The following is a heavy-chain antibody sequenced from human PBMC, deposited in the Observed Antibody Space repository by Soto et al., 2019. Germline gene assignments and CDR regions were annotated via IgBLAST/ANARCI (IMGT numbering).Heavy chain of an antibody. Sequence: SETLSLTCAVSGGSISSGGYSWSWIRQPPGKGLEWIGNIYYSGSTNYNPSLKSRVTISIDKSKNQFSLKLSAVTAADTAVYYCAKDSRGHNYDYSWFDAWGQGTLVTVSS. D-gene: IGHD5-18*01. J-gene: IGHJ5*02. V-gene: IGHV4-61*08. CDR1: GGSISSGGYS. CDR3: AKDSRGHNYDYSWFDA. CDR2: IYYSGST.